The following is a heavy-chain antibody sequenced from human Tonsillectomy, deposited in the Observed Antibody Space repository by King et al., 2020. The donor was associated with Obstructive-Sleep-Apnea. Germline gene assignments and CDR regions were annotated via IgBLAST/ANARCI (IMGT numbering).Heavy chain of an antibody. D-gene: IGHD3-22*01. V-gene: IGHV4-59*12. Sequence: QLQESGPGLVKPSETLSLICTVSGGSISSYYWSWIRQPPGKGLEWIGYMHYSGGINYNPSLKSRVTISVDTSKNQFSLKLSSVTAADTAVYYCARDSSGYYQAFDYWGQGTLVTVSS. J-gene: IGHJ4*02. CDR2: MHYSGGI. CDR3: ARDSSGYYQAFDY. CDR1: GGSISSYY.